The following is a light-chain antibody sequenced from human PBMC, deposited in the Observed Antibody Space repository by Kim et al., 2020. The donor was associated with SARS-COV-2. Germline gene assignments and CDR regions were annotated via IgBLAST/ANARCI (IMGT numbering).Light chain of an antibody. CDR3: ATWDATLSAGV. CDR2: VNN. V-gene: IGLV1-51*01. CDR1: RSNLRGNL. Sequence: GQKRTSACSGSRSNLRGNLVTRYRHLPWTAPNHLFFVNNKRPSGIPDRFSDSKSDTAGTLDITGLQAGDEAGYYCATWDATLSAGVFGGGTKLTVL. J-gene: IGLJ3*02.